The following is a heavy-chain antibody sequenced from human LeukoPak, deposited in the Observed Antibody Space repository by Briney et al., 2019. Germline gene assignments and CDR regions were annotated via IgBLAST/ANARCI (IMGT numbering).Heavy chain of an antibody. D-gene: IGHD3-3*01. J-gene: IGHJ4*02. Sequence: PSETLSLTCAVYGGSFSGYYWSWIRQPPGKGLEWIGEINHSGSTNYNPSLKSRVTISVDTSKNQFSLKLSSVTAADTAVYYCARGGATYYDFWSGYSFDYWGQGTLVTVSS. V-gene: IGHV4-34*01. CDR3: ARGGATYYDFWSGYSFDY. CDR1: GGSFSGYY. CDR2: INHSGST.